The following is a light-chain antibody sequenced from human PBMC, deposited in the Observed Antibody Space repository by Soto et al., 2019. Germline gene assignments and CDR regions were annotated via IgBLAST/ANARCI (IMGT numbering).Light chain of an antibody. CDR3: CSYAGSYVDV. CDR2: EVN. V-gene: IGLV2-14*01. CDR1: SSDIGVYNY. Sequence: QSALTQPASVSGSPGQSITFSCTGTSSDIGVYNYVSWYQQHPGKAPKLMIYEVNNRPSGVSNRFSGSKSGNTASLTISGLQAEDEADYYCCSYAGSYVDVFGTGTKVTVL. J-gene: IGLJ1*01.